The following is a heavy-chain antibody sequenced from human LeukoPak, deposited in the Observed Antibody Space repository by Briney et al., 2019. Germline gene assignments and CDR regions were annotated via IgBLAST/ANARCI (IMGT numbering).Heavy chain of an antibody. D-gene: IGHD3-22*01. CDR1: GFTFSSYS. CDR3: ARDLDSSGLDY. V-gene: IGHV3-21*01. CDR2: ISSSSSYI. J-gene: IGHJ4*02. Sequence: GGSLRLSCAASGFTFSSYSMNWVRQAPGKGLEWVSSISSSSSYIYYADSVKGRFTISRDNAKSSLYLQMNSLRAEDTAVYCCARDLDSSGLDYWGQGTLVTVSS.